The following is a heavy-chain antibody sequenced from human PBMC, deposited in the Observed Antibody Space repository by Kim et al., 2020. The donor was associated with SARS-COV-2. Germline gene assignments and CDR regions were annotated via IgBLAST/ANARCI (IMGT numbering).Heavy chain of an antibody. D-gene: IGHD2-15*01. CDR3: ARQGYCSGGSCLYYYYGMDV. CDR2: IDPSDSYT. J-gene: IGHJ6*02. Sequence: GESLKISCKGSGYSFTSYWISWVRQMPGKGLEWMGRIDPSDSYTNYSPSFQGHVTISADKSISTAYLQWSSLKASDTAMYYCARQGYCSGGSCLYYYYGMDVWGQGTTVTVSS. CDR1: GYSFTSYW. V-gene: IGHV5-10-1*01.